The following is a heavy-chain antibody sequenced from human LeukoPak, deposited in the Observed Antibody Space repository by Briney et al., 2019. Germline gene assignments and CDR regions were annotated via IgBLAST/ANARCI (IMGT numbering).Heavy chain of an antibody. CDR3: AKDRQYSSGWYAIDY. D-gene: IGHD6-19*01. CDR1: GFTFSSYA. V-gene: IGHV3-23*01. CDR2: ILGSGAGT. J-gene: IGHJ4*02. Sequence: GGSLRLSCAASGFTFSSYAMTWVRQAPGKGLEWVSIILGSGAGTYYADSVQGRFTISRDNSKNTLYLQMISLRAEDTAVYYCAKDRQYSSGWYAIDYWGQGTLVTVSS.